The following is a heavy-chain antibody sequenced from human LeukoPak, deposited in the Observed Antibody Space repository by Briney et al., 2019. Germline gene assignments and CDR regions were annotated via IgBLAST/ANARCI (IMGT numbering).Heavy chain of an antibody. V-gene: IGHV4-59*12. CDR1: GGSISSYY. D-gene: IGHD6-19*01. Sequence: PSETLSLTCTVSGGSISSYYWSWIRQPPGKGLEWIGHIYYSGSTNYNPSLKSRVTVSGDTSKKQLSLKLNSVTPEDTAVYYCAREVGGIAVNWFDPWGQGTLVTVSS. J-gene: IGHJ5*02. CDR2: IYYSGST. CDR3: AREVGGIAVNWFDP.